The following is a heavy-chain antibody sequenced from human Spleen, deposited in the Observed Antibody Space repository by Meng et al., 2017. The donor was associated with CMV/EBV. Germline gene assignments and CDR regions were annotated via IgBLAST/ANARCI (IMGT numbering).Heavy chain of an antibody. D-gene: IGHD5-18*01. CDR2: INHSGST. Sequence: AVYGGSFSGYYWSWIRQPPGKGLEWIGEINHSGSTNYNPSLKSRVTISVDTSKNQFSLKLSSVTAADTAVYYCARGSRGYSYGAYDYWGQGTLVTVSS. V-gene: IGHV4-34*01. J-gene: IGHJ4*02. CDR1: GGSFSGYY. CDR3: ARGSRGYSYGAYDY.